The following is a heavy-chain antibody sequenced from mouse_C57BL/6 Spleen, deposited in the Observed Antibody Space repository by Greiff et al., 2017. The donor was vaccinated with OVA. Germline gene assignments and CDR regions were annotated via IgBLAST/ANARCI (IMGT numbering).Heavy chain of an antibody. CDR1: GFTFSSYT. CDR3: ARLDDGYCPYAMDY. V-gene: IGHV5-9*01. J-gene: IGHJ4*01. Sequence: EVMLVESGGGLVKPGGSLKLSCAASGFTFSSYTMSWVRQTPGKRLEWVATISGGGGNTYYPDSVKGRFTISRDNANNTLYLQMSSLRSEDTALYYCARLDDGYCPYAMDYWGQGTSVTVSA. D-gene: IGHD2-3*01. CDR2: ISGGGGNT.